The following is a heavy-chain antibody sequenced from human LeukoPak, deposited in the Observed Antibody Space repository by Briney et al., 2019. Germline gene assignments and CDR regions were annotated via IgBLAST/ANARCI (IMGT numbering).Heavy chain of an antibody. D-gene: IGHD2-15*01. J-gene: IGHJ4*02. CDR3: TRVSLVAASVFFDY. CDR1: GFTFSDHY. CDR2: IRSKAYGGTT. V-gene: IGHV3-49*04. Sequence: GGSLRLSCAASGFTFSDHYMDWVRQAPGKGLEWVSFIRSKAYGGTTEYAASVKGRFTISRDDSKSIAYLQMNSLKTEDTAVYYCTRVSLVAASVFFDYWGQGTLVTVSS.